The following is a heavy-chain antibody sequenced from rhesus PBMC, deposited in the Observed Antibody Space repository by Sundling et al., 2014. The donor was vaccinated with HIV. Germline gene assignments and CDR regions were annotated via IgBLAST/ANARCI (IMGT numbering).Heavy chain of an antibody. J-gene: IGHJ4*01. V-gene: IGHV4-65*02. D-gene: IGHD4-35*01. CDR2: IYGGDART. CDR1: GDSISSNNW. Sequence: QVQLQESGPGLVKPSETLSLTCSVSGDSISSNNWWTWIRQSPGKGLEWIGAIYGGDARTYYQPSLKNQVTISIDTSMNQFSLNLNSVTAADTAVYFCARFSYAKRRSPFDYWGQGVLVTVSS. CDR3: ARFSYAKRRSPFDY.